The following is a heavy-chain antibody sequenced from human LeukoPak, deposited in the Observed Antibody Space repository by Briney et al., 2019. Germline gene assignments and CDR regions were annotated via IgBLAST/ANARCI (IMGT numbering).Heavy chain of an antibody. V-gene: IGHV1-69*04. D-gene: IGHD7-27*01. CDR1: GHTFTSYY. J-gene: IGHJ6*03. CDR2: IIPILGIA. Sequence: SAKVSCKASGHTFTSYYMHWVRQAPGRGLEWMGRIIPILGIANHAQKFQGRVTITADKSTSTAYMELSSLRSEDTAVYYCAREGGLGISVYYYYDMDVWGKGTTVTVSS. CDR3: AREGGLGISVYYYYDMDV.